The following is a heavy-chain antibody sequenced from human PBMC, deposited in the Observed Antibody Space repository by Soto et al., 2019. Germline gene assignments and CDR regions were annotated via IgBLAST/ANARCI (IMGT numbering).Heavy chain of an antibody. V-gene: IGHV4-4*07. CDR2: IYATGGT. J-gene: IGHJ5*02. Sequence: SETLSLTCNVSGASLSRYYWSWIRQPPGKGLEWIGRIYATGGTDYNPSLKSRISMSVDMSKKQFSLTLRSVTAADTAIYYCMRDGTKNLRDRFEPWGRGILVTVSS. CDR1: GASLSRYY. D-gene: IGHD1-26*01. CDR3: MRDGTKNLRDRFEP.